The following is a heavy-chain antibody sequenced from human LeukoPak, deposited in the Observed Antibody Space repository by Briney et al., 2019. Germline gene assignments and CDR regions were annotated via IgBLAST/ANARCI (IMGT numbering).Heavy chain of an antibody. Sequence: PSETLSLTCSVHGGSFIGYHWNWIRQSPEKGLEWSAEINDRGHTIYNPSLERRVTISVDASKQQFSLTLNSVTAADTAVYYCARDPTTLVTLPYYFDFWGQGTLVTVSS. CDR2: INDRGHT. CDR1: GGSFIGYH. CDR3: ARDPTTLVTLPYYFDF. V-gene: IGHV4-34*01. D-gene: IGHD4-23*01. J-gene: IGHJ4*02.